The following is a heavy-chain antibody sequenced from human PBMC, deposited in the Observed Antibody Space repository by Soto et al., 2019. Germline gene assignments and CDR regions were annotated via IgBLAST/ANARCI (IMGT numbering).Heavy chain of an antibody. J-gene: IGHJ4*02. CDR3: ARDLNHLPYSNYQRGYFDY. CDR2: ISSSSSYI. V-gene: IGHV3-21*01. D-gene: IGHD4-4*01. Sequence: GGSLRLSCAASGFTFNIYSMNWVRQAPGKGLEWVSSISSSSSYIYYADSLKGRFTISRDNAKNSLYLQMNSLRAEDTAVYYCARDLNHLPYSNYQRGYFDYWGQGTLVTVSS. CDR1: GFTFNIYS.